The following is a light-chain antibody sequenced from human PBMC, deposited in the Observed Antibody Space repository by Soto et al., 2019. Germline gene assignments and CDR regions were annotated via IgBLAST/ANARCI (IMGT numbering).Light chain of an antibody. CDR3: QQYCSSGT. CDR1: LSVASY. CDR2: DAS. V-gene: IGKV3-11*01. J-gene: IGKJ1*01. Sequence: IVLTQVPWTKSVYLGERATLSCRASLSVASYLAWYHQKPGQAPRLLIFDASNRATGVPPRFSGSGSGTDFTLTISSLEPEDFAVYSCQQYCSSGTFGQGTKVDIK.